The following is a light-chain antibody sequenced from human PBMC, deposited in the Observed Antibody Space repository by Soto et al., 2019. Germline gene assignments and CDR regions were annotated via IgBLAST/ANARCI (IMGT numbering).Light chain of an antibody. CDR2: EVS. CDR3: SSYTSGASLV. CDR1: SSDVGAYNY. V-gene: IGLV2-14*01. J-gene: IGLJ2*01. Sequence: QSALTQPASVSGSPGQSITISCTGTSSDVGAYNYVSWYQQYPGKAPKLLISEVSNRPSAISYRFSGSKSGNTASLTISGLQAEDEGDYYCSSYTSGASLVFGGGTQLTVL.